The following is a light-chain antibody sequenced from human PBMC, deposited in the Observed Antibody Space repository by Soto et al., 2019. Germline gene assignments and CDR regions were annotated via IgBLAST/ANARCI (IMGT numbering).Light chain of an antibody. CDR2: DAS. CDR1: QSISIW. CDR3: QHYDSYSGT. V-gene: IGKV1-5*01. J-gene: IGKJ1*01. Sequence: DIQMTRSPSTLSASVGDRVTITCRASQSISIWLAWYQQKPGKAPKLLIYDASTLERGVPSRFSGSGAGTEITLSIISMKTDDFATYYCQHYDSYSGTFGQGTKVDIK.